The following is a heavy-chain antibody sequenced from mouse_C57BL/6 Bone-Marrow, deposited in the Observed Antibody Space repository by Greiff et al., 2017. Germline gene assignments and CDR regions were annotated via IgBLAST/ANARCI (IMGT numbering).Heavy chain of an antibody. CDR3: ARGGHGDY. V-gene: IGHV1-55*01. CDR1: GYTFTSYW. D-gene: IGHD3-1*01. J-gene: IGHJ2*01. CDR2: IYPGSGST. Sequence: QVQLQQPGAELVKPGASVKMSCKASGYTFTSYWITWVKQRPGQGLEWIGDIYPGSGSTNYNEKFKSKATLTVDKSSSTAYMQLSSLTSEDSAVYYCARGGHGDYWGQGTTLTVSS.